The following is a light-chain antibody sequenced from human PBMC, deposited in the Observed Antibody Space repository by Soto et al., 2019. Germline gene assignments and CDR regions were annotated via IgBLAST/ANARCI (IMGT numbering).Light chain of an antibody. V-gene: IGKV1-39*01. CDR3: QQSYTTPFT. CDR2: GAS. J-gene: IGKJ2*01. CDR1: QSIRSY. Sequence: DIQMTQSPSSLSASVGDRVTITCRASQSIRSYLNWYHQKPGKTPQLLIYGASNLQSGAPSRFTGSGSGTHFTLTISSLQPEDFATYYCQQSYTTPFTFVQGTKLEIK.